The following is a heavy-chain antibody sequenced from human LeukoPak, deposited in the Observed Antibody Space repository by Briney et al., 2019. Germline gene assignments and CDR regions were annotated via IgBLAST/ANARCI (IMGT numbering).Heavy chain of an antibody. CDR3: AREYGQHYYGSGCSYYYGMDV. V-gene: IGHV1-8*01. J-gene: IGHJ6*02. CDR2: MNPNSGNT. Sequence: ASVKVSCKASGYTFTSYDINWVRQATGQGLELMGWMNPNSGNTGYAQKFQGRVTMTRNTSISTAYMELSSLRSEDTAVYYCAREYGQHYYGSGCSYYYGMDVWGQGTTVTVSS. D-gene: IGHD3-10*01. CDR1: GYTFTSYD.